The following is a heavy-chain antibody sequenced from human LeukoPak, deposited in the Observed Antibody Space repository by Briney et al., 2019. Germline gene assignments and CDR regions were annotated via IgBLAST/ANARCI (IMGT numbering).Heavy chain of an antibody. V-gene: IGHV1-24*01. Sequence: ASVKVSCKVSGTSLTRVSIHWVRQSRGKGLEWMGGLDPEHGGRLYAQTFQGRVTMTEDASTDTAYMELNRLRSEDTAVYYCATATIIWGSYRSWLDTWGQGTLVTVSS. CDR2: LDPEHGGR. D-gene: IGHD3-16*02. CDR3: ATATIIWGSYRSWLDT. J-gene: IGHJ5*02. CDR1: GTSLTRVS.